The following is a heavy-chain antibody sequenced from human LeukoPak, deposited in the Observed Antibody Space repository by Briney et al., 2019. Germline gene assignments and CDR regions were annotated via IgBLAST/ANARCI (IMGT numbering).Heavy chain of an antibody. CDR2: IYTSGST. J-gene: IGHJ3*02. Sequence: SETLSLTCTVSGGSISSSSYYWGWIRQPPGKGLEWIGSIYTSGSTNYNPSLKSRVTISVDTSKNQFSLKLSSVTAADTAVYYCAREGVDDILTGCFPDAYDIWGQGTMVTVSS. D-gene: IGHD3-9*01. CDR3: AREGVDDILTGCFPDAYDI. V-gene: IGHV4-39*07. CDR1: GGSISSSSYY.